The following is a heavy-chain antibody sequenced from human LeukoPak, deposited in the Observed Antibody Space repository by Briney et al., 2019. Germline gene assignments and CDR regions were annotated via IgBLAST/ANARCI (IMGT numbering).Heavy chain of an antibody. Sequence: PSGTLSLTCVVSGGSITSPNWWNWVRQTPGKGLEWIAEINQRGNINYNPSLKSRVSLSVDKSKNQFSLNLTSVTAADTAVYRCARAFYPPDFAFGRAPYYFDFWGQGILVTVSS. CDR3: ARAFYPPDFAFGRAPYYFDF. V-gene: IGHV4-4*01. CDR2: INQRGNI. J-gene: IGHJ4*01. CDR1: GGSITSPNW. D-gene: IGHD2-15*01.